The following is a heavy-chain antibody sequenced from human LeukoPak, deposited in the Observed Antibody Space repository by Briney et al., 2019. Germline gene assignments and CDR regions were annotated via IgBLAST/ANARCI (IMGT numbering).Heavy chain of an antibody. V-gene: IGHV3-23*01. J-gene: IGHJ6*03. D-gene: IGHD4-17*01. CDR2: ISGSGGST. CDR3: ARVDGDYGYYYYYMDV. Sequence: PGGSLRLSCAASGFTFSSYAMSWVRQAPGKGLEWVSAISGSGGSTYYADSVKGRFTISRDNAKNSLYLQMNSLRAEDTALYHCARVDGDYGYYYYYMDVWGKGTTVTVSS. CDR1: GFTFSSYA.